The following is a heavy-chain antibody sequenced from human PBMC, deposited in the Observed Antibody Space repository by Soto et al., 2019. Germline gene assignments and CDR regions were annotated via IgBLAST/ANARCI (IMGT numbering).Heavy chain of an antibody. D-gene: IGHD6-6*01. J-gene: IGHJ4*02. V-gene: IGHV3-23*01. Sequence: EVQLLESGGGLVQPGGSLRLSCAASGFTFSSYAMSWVRQAPGKGLEWVSAISGSGGDTYYADSVKGRFTISRDNSKNTLYLQMNSLRAEDTAVHYCAKLTRDSTSSWLFDYWGQGTLVTVSS. CDR3: AKLTRDSTSSWLFDY. CDR2: ISGSGGDT. CDR1: GFTFSSYA.